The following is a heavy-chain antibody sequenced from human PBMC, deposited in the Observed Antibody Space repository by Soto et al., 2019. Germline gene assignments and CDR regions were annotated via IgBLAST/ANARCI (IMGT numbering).Heavy chain of an antibody. CDR2: IIPIFGTA. V-gene: IGHV1-69*13. J-gene: IGHJ4*02. D-gene: IGHD5-12*01. CDR3: ARRRDGYNLDLDY. Sequence: SVKVSCKASGGTFSSYAISWVRQAPGQGLEWMGGIIPIFGTANYAQKFQGRVTITADESISTAYLQWSSLKASDTAMYYCARRRDGYNLDLDYWGQGTLVTVSS. CDR1: GGTFSSYA.